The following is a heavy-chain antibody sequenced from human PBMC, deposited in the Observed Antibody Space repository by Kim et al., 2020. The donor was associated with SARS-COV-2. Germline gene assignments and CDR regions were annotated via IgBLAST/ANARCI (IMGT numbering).Heavy chain of an antibody. J-gene: IGHJ4*02. Sequence: GGSLRLSCAASGFTFSSYGMHWVRQAPGKGLEWVAVISYDGSNKYYADSVKGRFTISRDNSKNTLYLQMNSLRAEDTAVYYCAKDTPPFEYSPGYFDYWGQGTLVTVSS. CDR1: GFTFSSYG. D-gene: IGHD6-6*01. V-gene: IGHV3-30*18. CDR3: AKDTPPFEYSPGYFDY. CDR2: ISYDGSNK.